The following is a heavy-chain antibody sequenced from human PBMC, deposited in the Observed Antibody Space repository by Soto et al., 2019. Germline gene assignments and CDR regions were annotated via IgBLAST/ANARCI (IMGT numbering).Heavy chain of an antibody. CDR3: AKDGVSASSSFSDYYYGMDV. CDR2: ISGSGGST. V-gene: IGHV3-23*01. CDR1: GFTFSSYA. D-gene: IGHD6-13*01. J-gene: IGHJ6*02. Sequence: EVQLLESGGGLVQPGGSLRLSCAASGFTFSSYAMSWVRQAPGKGLEWVSAISGSGGSTYYADSVKGRFTISRDNSKNTLYLQMNGLRAEDTVVYYCAKDGVSASSSFSDYYYGMDVWGQGTTVTVSS.